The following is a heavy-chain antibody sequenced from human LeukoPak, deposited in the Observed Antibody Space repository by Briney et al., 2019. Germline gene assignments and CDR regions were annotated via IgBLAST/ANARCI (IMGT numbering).Heavy chain of an antibody. CDR1: GYTFTSYY. D-gene: IGHD3-10*01. CDR3: ARDLITMVRGVILTSPGSFDP. Sequence: GASVKVSCKASGYTFTSYYMHWVRQAPGQGLEWMGIINPSGGSTSYTQKFQGRVTMTRDTSTSTVYMELSSLRSEDTAVYYCARDLITMVRGVILTSPGSFDPWGQGTLVTVSS. V-gene: IGHV1-46*01. CDR2: INPSGGST. J-gene: IGHJ5*02.